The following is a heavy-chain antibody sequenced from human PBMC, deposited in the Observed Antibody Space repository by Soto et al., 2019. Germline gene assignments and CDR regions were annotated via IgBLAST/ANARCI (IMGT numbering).Heavy chain of an antibody. D-gene: IGHD6-6*01. CDR1: GFTFSSYA. V-gene: IGHV3-30*03. Sequence: QVQLVESGGGVVQPGKSLRLSCAASGFTFSSYAMHWARQAPGKGLEWVTVISIRGGDEYYAESVRGRFTISRDDSTNTLYLQTDSLRVEDTAVYYCARGTIVARQHLDYWGQATLVTVSS. J-gene: IGHJ4*02. CDR2: ISIRGGDE. CDR3: ARGTIVARQHLDY.